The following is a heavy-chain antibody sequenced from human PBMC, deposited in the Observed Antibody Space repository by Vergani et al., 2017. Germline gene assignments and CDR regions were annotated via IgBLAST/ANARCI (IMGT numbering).Heavy chain of an antibody. V-gene: IGHV3-21*01. J-gene: IGHJ4*02. CDR3: ARADYYDSSGYYPYYFDY. Sequence: EVQLVESGGGLVKPGGSLRLSCAASGFTFSSYSMNWVRQAPGKGLEWVSSISSSSSYIYYADSVKGLFTISRDNAKNSLYLQMNSLRAEDTAVYYCARADYYDSSGYYPYYFDYWGQGTLVTVSS. CDR1: GFTFSSYS. CDR2: ISSSSSYI. D-gene: IGHD3-22*01.